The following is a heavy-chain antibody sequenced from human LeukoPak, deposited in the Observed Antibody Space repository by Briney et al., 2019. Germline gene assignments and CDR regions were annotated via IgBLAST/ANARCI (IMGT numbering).Heavy chain of an antibody. CDR3: ARRVDGAYGNCFYP. CDR2: ISYSGST. Sequence: PSETLSLTCSVSGGSISSSAYYWGWIRQPPGKGLEWIGSISYSGSTYYNPPLKSRVTISADTSKNQFSLNLNSVTAADTAVYYCARRVDGAYGNCFYPWGQGTLVTVSS. D-gene: IGHD4-17*01. J-gene: IGHJ5*02. CDR1: GGSISSSAYY. V-gene: IGHV4-39*01.